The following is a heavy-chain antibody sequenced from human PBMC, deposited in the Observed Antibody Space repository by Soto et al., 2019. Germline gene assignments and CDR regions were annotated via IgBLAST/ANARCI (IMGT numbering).Heavy chain of an antibody. Sequence: SVKVSCKASGGTFSSYAISWVRQAPGQGLEWMGGIIPIFGTANYAQKLQGRVTITADESTSTAYMELSSLRSEETAVYYCARERSGGYSGYDSYYYYGMDVWGQGTTVTVSS. V-gene: IGHV1-69*13. D-gene: IGHD5-12*01. CDR2: IIPIFGTA. J-gene: IGHJ6*02. CDR1: GGTFSSYA. CDR3: ARERSGGYSGYDSYYYYGMDV.